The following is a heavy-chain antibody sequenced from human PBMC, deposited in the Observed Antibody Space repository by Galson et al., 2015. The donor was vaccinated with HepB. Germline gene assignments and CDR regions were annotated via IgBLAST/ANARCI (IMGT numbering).Heavy chain of an antibody. D-gene: IGHD3-10*01. CDR2: INPNSGGT. CDR3: ARGHGLLWFGELSAISDY. Sequence: SVKVSCKASGYTFTGYYMHWVRQAPGQGLEWMGRINPNSGGTNYAQKFQGRVTMTRDTSISTAYMELSRLRSDDTAVYYCARGHGLLWFGELSAISDYWGQGTLVTVSS. J-gene: IGHJ4*02. CDR1: GYTFTGYY. V-gene: IGHV1-2*06.